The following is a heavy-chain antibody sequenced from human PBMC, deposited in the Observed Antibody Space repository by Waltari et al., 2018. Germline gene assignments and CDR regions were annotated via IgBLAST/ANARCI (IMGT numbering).Heavy chain of an antibody. V-gene: IGHV3-7*01. CDR1: GFTFRNYW. CDR2: IKQLGNEK. J-gene: IGHJ4*02. Sequence: EVQLVESGGGSVQPGGSLRLSCAGSGFTFRNYWMNWVRQAPGRGLEWVASIKQLGNEKNYGDSVRGRFTISRDDAKKSVYLELNSLRADDTAVYYCARDLRSWPYYLDYWGQGTLVTVSS. CDR3: ARDLRSWPYYLDY. D-gene: IGHD6-13*01.